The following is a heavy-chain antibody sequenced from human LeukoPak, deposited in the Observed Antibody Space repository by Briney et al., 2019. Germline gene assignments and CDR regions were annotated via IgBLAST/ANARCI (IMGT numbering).Heavy chain of an antibody. D-gene: IGHD3-10*01. CDR1: GFSFDDFA. CDR3: ATRYASGPIADY. V-gene: IGHV3-9*01. J-gene: IGHJ4*02. Sequence: GGSLRLSCAASGFSFDDFAIHWVRQAPGKGLEWVSGITWNGGTIDYADSVKGRFTISRDNAKNSLYLQMNSLRAEDTALYYCATRYASGPIADYWGQGILVTVSS. CDR2: ITWNGGTI.